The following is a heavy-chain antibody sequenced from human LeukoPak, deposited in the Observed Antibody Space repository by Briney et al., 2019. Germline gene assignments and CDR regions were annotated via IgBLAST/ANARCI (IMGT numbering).Heavy chain of an antibody. CDR1: GFTFSSNW. D-gene: IGHD3-22*01. CDR3: ARDCRYYYDSSGYYPINWFDP. Sequence: GGSLRLSCAASGFTFSSNWMSWVRQAPGKGLEWVANIKQDGSEKYYVDSVKGRFTTSRDNAKNSLYLQMNSLRAEDTAVYYCARDCRYYYDSSGYYPINWFDPWGQGTLVTVSS. CDR2: IKQDGSEK. V-gene: IGHV3-7*01. J-gene: IGHJ5*02.